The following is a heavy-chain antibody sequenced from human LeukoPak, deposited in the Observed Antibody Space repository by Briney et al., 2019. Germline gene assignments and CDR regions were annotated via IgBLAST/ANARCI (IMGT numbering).Heavy chain of an antibody. V-gene: IGHV4-34*01. CDR3: ARDPRSDSRIPGRRYFDL. CDR1: GGSFSGYY. J-gene: IGHJ2*01. CDR2: INHSGST. Sequence: SETLSLTCAVYGGSFSGYYWSWIRQPPGKGLEWIREINHSGSTNYNPSLKSRVTISVDTSKNQFSLKLSSVTAADTAVYYCARDPRSDSRIPGRRYFDLWGRGTLVTVSS. D-gene: IGHD3-22*01.